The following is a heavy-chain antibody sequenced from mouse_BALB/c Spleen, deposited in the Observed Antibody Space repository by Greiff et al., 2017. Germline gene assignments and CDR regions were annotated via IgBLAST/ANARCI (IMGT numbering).Heavy chain of an antibody. V-gene: IGHV5-12-1*01. CDR2: ISSGGGST. J-gene: IGHJ4*01. D-gene: IGHD1-2*01. CDR1: GFAFSSYD. Sequence: EVMLVESGGGLVKPGGSLKLSCAASGFAFSSYDMSWVRQTPEKRLEWVAYISSGGGSTYYPDTVKGRFTISRDNAKNTLYLQMSSLKSEDTAMYYCARHGLLRLDYAMDYWGQGTSVTVSS. CDR3: ARHGLLRLDYAMDY.